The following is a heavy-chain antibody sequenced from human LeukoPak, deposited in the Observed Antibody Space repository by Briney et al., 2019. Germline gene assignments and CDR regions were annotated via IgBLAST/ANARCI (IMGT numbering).Heavy chain of an antibody. Sequence: GGSLRLSCAASGFTFSSYGMHWVRQAPGKGLEWVSFISSTSDSIYYADSVKGRFTISRDNAKNSLYLQMNSLREEDTAVYYCGGEFSSSPASMDVWGQGATVTVSS. V-gene: IGHV3-21*06. CDR2: ISSTSDSI. CDR1: GFTFSSYG. CDR3: GGEFSSSPASMDV. D-gene: IGHD6-13*01. J-gene: IGHJ6*02.